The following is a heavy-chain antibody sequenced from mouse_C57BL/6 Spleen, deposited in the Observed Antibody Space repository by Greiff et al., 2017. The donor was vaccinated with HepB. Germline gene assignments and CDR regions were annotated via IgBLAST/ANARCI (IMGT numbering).Heavy chain of an antibody. V-gene: IGHV5-6*01. D-gene: IGHD3-2*02. CDR2: ISSGGSYT. CDR3: ARHDSSGPYFDY. CDR1: GFTFSSYG. J-gene: IGHJ2*01. Sequence: EVQGVESGGDLVKPGGSLKLSCAASGFTFSSYGMSWVRQTPDKRLEWVATISSGGSYTYYPDSVKGRFTISRDNAKNTLYLQMSSLKSEDTAMYYCARHDSSGPYFDYWGQGTTLTVSS.